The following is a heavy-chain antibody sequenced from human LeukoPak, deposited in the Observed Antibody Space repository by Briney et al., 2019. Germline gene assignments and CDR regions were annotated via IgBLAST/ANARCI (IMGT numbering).Heavy chain of an antibody. CDR2: ISAYNGNT. D-gene: IGHD4-17*01. CDR3: AREGGDYGDNYFDY. CDR1: GYTFTSYD. Sequence: ASVKVSCKASGYTFTSYDINWVRQATGQGLEWMGWISAYNGNTNYAQKLQGRVTMTTDTSTSTAYMELRSLRSDDTAVYYCAREGGDYGDNYFDYWGQGTLVTVSS. J-gene: IGHJ4*02. V-gene: IGHV1-18*01.